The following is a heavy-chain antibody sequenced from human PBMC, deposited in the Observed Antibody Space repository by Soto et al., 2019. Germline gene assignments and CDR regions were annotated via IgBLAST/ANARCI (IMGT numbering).Heavy chain of an antibody. CDR1: GYTFTSYD. CDR2: MNPNSGNT. V-gene: IGHV1-8*01. J-gene: IGHJ6*03. Sequence: GASVKVSCKASGYTFTSYDINWVRQATGQGLEWMGWMNPNSGNTGYAQKFQGGVTMTRNTSISTAYMELSSLRSEDTAVYYCARASGPPYYYYYMDVWGKGTTVTVS. CDR3: ARASGPPYYYYYMDV. D-gene: IGHD2-8*02.